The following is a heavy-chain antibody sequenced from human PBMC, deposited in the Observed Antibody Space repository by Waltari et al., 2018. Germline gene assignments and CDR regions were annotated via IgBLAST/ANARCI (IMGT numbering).Heavy chain of an antibody. CDR3: ARGRGGVTNDY. D-gene: IGHD4-4*01. V-gene: IGHV1-2*02. CDR2: INPDSGGT. J-gene: IGHJ4*02. Sequence: QVQLVQSGAEVKKPGASVKVSCKASGYTFTGYYMHWVRQAPGKGPDGMGGINPDSGGTNYAQKFQGRVTMTRDTSISTAYMELSRLRSDDTAVYYCARGRGGVTNDYWGQGTLVTVSS. CDR1: GYTFTGYY.